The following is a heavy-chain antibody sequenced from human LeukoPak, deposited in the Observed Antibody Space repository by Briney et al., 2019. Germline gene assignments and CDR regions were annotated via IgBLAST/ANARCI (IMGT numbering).Heavy chain of an antibody. V-gene: IGHV4-38-2*01. J-gene: IGHJ3*02. CDR2: IYQIVST. CDR3: ARNKSTVTTSRHDAFDI. D-gene: IGHD4-17*01. CDR1: GYSISSDYY. Sequence: PSETLSLTCAVPGYSISSDYYWGWIRQPSGKGLEWIGSIYQIVSTYYNPSLKSRVTISADTSKNQFSLKLSSVTAADTAVYYCARNKSTVTTSRHDAFDIWGQGTMVTVSS.